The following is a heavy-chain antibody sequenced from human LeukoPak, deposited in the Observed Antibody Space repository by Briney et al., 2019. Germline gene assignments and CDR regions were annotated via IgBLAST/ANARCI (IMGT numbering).Heavy chain of an antibody. CDR2: IYAGDSDT. J-gene: IGHJ4*02. D-gene: IGHD6-6*01. CDR3: ARLYSSSLPFDS. Sequence: GEFLKISSTGSGNSFTSYRIGWVRHMPGKGLEGRGIIYAGDSDTRYSPSFQGQVNISADKSISTASLQWSSLKASDTAMYYGARLYSSSLPFDSCGQGTPVTVSS. V-gene: IGHV5-51*01. CDR1: GNSFTSYR.